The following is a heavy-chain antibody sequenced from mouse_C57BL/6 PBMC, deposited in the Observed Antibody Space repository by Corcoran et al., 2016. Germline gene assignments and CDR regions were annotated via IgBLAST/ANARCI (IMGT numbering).Heavy chain of an antibody. CDR3: ARDYGKAMDY. CDR2: INTYSGVP. D-gene: IGHD2-1*01. CDR1: GYTFTTYG. V-gene: IGHV9-3*01. Sequence: QIQLVQSGPELKKPGETVKISCKASGYTFTTYGMSWVKQAPGKGLKWMGWINTYSGVPTYADDFKGRFAFSLETSASTAYLQINNLKNEDTATYFCARDYGKAMDYWGQGTSVTVSS. J-gene: IGHJ4*01.